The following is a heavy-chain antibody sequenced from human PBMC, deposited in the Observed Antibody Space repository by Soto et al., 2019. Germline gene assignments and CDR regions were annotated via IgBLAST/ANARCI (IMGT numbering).Heavy chain of an antibody. CDR3: ARGEGAVAGTNYYGMDV. J-gene: IGHJ6*02. Sequence: PSETLSLTCTVSGGPISSGGYSWNWIRQPPGKGLEWIGYIYHSGSTYYNPSLKSRVTMSIDRFKKQLSLKLTSVTAADTAVYYCARGEGAVAGTNYYGMDVWGQGTTVTVSS. CDR1: GGPISSGGYS. D-gene: IGHD6-19*01. CDR2: IYHSGST. V-gene: IGHV4-30-2*01.